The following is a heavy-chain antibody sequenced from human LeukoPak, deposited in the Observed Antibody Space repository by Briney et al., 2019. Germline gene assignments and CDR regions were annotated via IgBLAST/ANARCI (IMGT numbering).Heavy chain of an antibody. CDR2: ISGSGGST. Sequence: PGGSLRLSCAASGFTFSSYAMSWVRQAPGKGLEWVSAISGSGGSTYYADSVKGRFTISRDNSKNTLYLQMNSLRAGDTAVYYCAKGPTGGDIVVVPAAIRVPYFDYWGQGTLVTVSS. V-gene: IGHV3-23*01. CDR3: AKGPTGGDIVVVPAAIRVPYFDY. D-gene: IGHD2-2*01. J-gene: IGHJ4*02. CDR1: GFTFSSYA.